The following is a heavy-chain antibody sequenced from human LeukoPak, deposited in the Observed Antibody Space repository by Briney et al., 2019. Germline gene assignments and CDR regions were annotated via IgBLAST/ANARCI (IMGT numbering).Heavy chain of an antibody. Sequence: SETLSLTCTVSGGSISSGGYYWSWIRQPPGKGLEWIGEINHSGSTNYNPSLKSRVTISVDTSKNQFSLKLSSVTAADTAVYYCARGFEGSDAFWVSKYYYYGMDVWGQGTTVTVSS. D-gene: IGHD3-10*01. V-gene: IGHV4-39*07. J-gene: IGHJ6*02. CDR2: INHSGST. CDR3: ARGFEGSDAFWVSKYYYYGMDV. CDR1: GGSISSGGYY.